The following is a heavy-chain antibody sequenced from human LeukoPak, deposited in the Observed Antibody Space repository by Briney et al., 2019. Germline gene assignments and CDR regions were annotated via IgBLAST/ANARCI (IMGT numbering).Heavy chain of an antibody. J-gene: IGHJ4*02. CDR2: IGGGGVHT. Sequence: GGSLRLSCAASGFTLADHGMNWVRQAAGRGMEWVSAIGGGGVHTNYADSVKVRFTISRDNSKNMLYLQMNNLRADDSALYYCARDVAGYNRPIDYWGQGTLVTVSS. V-gene: IGHV3-23*01. CDR3: ARDVAGYNRPIDY. CDR1: GFTLADHG. D-gene: IGHD5-18*01.